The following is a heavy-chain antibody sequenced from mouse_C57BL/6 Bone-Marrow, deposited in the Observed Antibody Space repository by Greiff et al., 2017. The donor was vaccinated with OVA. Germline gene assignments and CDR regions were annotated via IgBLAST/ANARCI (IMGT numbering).Heavy chain of an antibody. CDR3: ARYGSSHWYFDV. CDR2: IDPSDSYT. V-gene: IGHV1-69*01. J-gene: IGHJ1*03. Sequence: QVQLQQPGAELVMPGASVKLSCKASGYTFTRYWMHWVKQRPGQGLEWIGEIDPSDSYTKYNQKFKGKSTLTVDKSSSTAYMQLSSLTSEDSAVYYCARYGSSHWYFDVWGTGTTVTVSS. CDR1: GYTFTRYW. D-gene: IGHD1-1*01.